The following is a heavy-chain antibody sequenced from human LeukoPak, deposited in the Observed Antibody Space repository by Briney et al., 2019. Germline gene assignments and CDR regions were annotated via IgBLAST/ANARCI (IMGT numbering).Heavy chain of an antibody. J-gene: IGHJ4*02. CDR1: GFTFDDYA. Sequence: GGSLRLSCAASGFTFDDYAMHWVRQAPGKGLEWVSGISWNSGSIGYADSVKGRFTISRDNAKNSLYLQMNSLRAEDTALYYCAKGVSDDYYDSSAVDYWGQGTLVTVSS. CDR3: AKGVSDDYYDSSAVDY. V-gene: IGHV3-9*01. D-gene: IGHD3-22*01. CDR2: ISWNSGSI.